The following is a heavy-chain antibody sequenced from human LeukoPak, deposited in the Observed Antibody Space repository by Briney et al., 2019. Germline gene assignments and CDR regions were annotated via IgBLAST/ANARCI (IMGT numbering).Heavy chain of an antibody. CDR2: ISGSGGST. CDR1: GFTFSSYA. D-gene: IGHD2-2*01. Sequence: GGSLRLSCAASGFTFSSYAMSWVRQAPGKGLEWVSAISGSGGSTYYADSVKGRFTISRDNSKNTLYLQMNSLRAEDTAVYYCAESHVAFIVVVPAAKGGLINAFDIWGQGTMVTVSS. CDR3: AESHVAFIVVVPAAKGGLINAFDI. V-gene: IGHV3-23*01. J-gene: IGHJ3*02.